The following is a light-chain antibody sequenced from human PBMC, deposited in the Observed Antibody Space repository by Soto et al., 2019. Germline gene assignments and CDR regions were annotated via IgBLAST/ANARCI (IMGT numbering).Light chain of an antibody. CDR3: QQYVTSSPRT. CDR1: HTISSSY. CDR2: GIS. Sequence: EIVLTQSPGTLSLSPGERATLSCRASHTISSSYLAWYQQKPGQAPRLLMYGISRRATGIPDRFSGSGSGTYFTITITRLAPEDFAVYSCQQYVTSSPRTFGQGTKVDSK. V-gene: IGKV3-20*01. J-gene: IGKJ1*01.